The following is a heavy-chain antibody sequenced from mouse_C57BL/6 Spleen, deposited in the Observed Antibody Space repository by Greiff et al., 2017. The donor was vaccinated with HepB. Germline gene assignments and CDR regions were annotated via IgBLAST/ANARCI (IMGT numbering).Heavy chain of an antibody. Sequence: QVQLQQPGAELVRPGSSVKLSCKASGYTFTSYWMHWVKQRPIQGLEWIGNIDPSDSETHYNQKFKDKATLTVDKSSSTAYMQLSSLTSEDSAVYYCARGEYGNYGYFDVWGTGTTVTVSS. CDR3: ARGEYGNYGYFDV. CDR1: GYTFTSYW. D-gene: IGHD2-1*01. CDR2: IDPSDSET. J-gene: IGHJ1*03. V-gene: IGHV1-52*01.